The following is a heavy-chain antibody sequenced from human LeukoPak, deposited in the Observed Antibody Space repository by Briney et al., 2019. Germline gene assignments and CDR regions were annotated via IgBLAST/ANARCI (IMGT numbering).Heavy chain of an antibody. D-gene: IGHD5-12*01. V-gene: IGHV1-69*13. J-gene: IGHJ6*02. CDR3: ARFYRYSGYVLEGYYYGMDV. CDR2: IIPIFGTA. Sequence: SVKVSCKASGGTFSSYAISWVRQAPGQGLEWMGGIIPIFGTANYAQKFQGRVTITADESTSTAYMELSSLRSEDTAVYYCARFYRYSGYVLEGYYYGMDVWGQGTTVTVSS. CDR1: GGTFSSYA.